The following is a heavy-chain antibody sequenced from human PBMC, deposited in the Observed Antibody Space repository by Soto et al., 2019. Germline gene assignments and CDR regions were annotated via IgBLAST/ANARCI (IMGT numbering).Heavy chain of an antibody. CDR2: ISGSGGST. V-gene: IGHV3-23*01. J-gene: IGHJ4*02. CDR3: ARRGSGSYYDY. Sequence: EVQLLESGGGLVQPGGSLRLSCAASGFTFSSYAMRWVRQAPEKGMEWVSAISGSGGSTYYADSVKGRFTISRDNSKNTLYLQMNSLRAEDTAVYDCARRGSGSYYDYWGQGTLVTVSS. D-gene: IGHD1-26*01. CDR1: GFTFSSYA.